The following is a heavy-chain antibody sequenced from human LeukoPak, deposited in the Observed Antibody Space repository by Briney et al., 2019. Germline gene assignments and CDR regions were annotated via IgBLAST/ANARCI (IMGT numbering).Heavy chain of an antibody. Sequence: PSGTLSLTCTVSGGSISSYYWSWTRQPAGKGLEWIGRIYTSGSTNYNPSLKSRVTISVDTSKNQFSLKLSSVTAADAAVYYCARGLGSSGWYVDYWGQGTLVTVSS. CDR1: GGSISSYY. J-gene: IGHJ4*02. V-gene: IGHV4-4*07. CDR2: IYTSGST. CDR3: ARGLGSSGWYVDY. D-gene: IGHD6-19*01.